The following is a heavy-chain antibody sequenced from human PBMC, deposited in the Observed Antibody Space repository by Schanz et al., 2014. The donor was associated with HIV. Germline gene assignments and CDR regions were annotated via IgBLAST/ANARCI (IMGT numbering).Heavy chain of an antibody. J-gene: IGHJ6*02. CDR2: IVSSGGDT. V-gene: IGHV3-23*01. Sequence: EVQLLESGGGLVQPGGSPRLSCTTSGFTFSDYAMSWVRQAPGKGLEWVSAIVSSGGDTYYADFVEGRFTISRDNSKNTLYLQMHSLRAEDTAVYYCAKFLRKYDYYGMDVWGQGTTVTVSS. CDR1: GFTFSDYA. CDR3: AKFLRKYDYYGMDV.